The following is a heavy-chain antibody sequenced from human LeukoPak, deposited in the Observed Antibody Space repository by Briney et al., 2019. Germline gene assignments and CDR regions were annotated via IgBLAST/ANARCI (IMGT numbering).Heavy chain of an antibody. Sequence: GGSLRLSCAASGFTVSSNYMSRVRQAPGKGLEWVSVIYSGGSTYYADSVKGRFTISRDNAKNTLFLQINSLRAEDTAVYYCAREILAPGKTHDYWGQGTLVTVSS. CDR3: AREILAPGKTHDY. V-gene: IGHV3-53*01. CDR1: GFTVSSNY. CDR2: IYSGGST. J-gene: IGHJ4*02.